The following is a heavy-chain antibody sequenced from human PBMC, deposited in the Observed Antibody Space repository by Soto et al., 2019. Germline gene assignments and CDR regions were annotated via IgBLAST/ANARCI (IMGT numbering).Heavy chain of an antibody. D-gene: IGHD1-26*01. V-gene: IGHV3-48*02. Sequence: PGGSLRLSCAVSGFTFSSYGMNWVRQAPGKGLEWVSYISSSSSTKNYADSVKGRFTISRDNGKNSLYLQMNSLRDEDTAVYFCASRMSNKDGSYYYGMDVWGQGTTVTVSS. CDR3: ASRMSNKDGSYYYGMDV. CDR1: GFTFSSYG. J-gene: IGHJ6*02. CDR2: ISSSSSTK.